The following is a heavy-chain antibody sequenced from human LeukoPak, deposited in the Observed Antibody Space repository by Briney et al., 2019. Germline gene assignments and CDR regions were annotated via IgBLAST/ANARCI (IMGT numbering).Heavy chain of an antibody. J-gene: IGHJ5*01. D-gene: IGHD5-18*01. CDR3: ARGFNYGPPSTWFDS. CDR1: GFSFSDYW. Sequence: GGSLRLSCEASGFSFSDYWMGWVRQAPGKGLEWVANIRQDGTETYYVDSMKGRFTTSRDNAKKSLNLQLNSLRAEHTAVYYCARGFNYGPPSTWFDSWGQGTLVSVSS. CDR2: IRQDGTET. V-gene: IGHV3-7*01.